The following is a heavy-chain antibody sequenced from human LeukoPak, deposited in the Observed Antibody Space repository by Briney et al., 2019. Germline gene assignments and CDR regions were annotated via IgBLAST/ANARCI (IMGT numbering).Heavy chain of an antibody. J-gene: IGHJ4*02. V-gene: IGHV3-33*06. CDR2: IWYDGSNK. Sequence: GGSLRLSCAASGFTFSSYGMHWVRQAPGKGLEWVAVIWYDGSNKYYAGSVKGRFTISRDNSKNTLYLQMNSLRAEDTAVYYCAKVGGYSGYDLSYWGQGTLVTVSS. D-gene: IGHD5-12*01. CDR3: AKVGGYSGYDLSY. CDR1: GFTFSSYG.